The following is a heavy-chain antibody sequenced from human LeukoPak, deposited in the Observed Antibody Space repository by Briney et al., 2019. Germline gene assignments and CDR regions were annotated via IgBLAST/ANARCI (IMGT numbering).Heavy chain of an antibody. CDR1: GFTFSSYD. D-gene: IGHD6-25*01. V-gene: IGHV3-13*01. CDR2: IGIAGDT. CDR3: ARAPPYSSAPWGYYGMDV. Sequence: GGSLRLSCAASGFTFSSYDMHWVRQTTGKGLEWVSSIGIAGDTYYPGSVKGRFTISRENAKNSLYLQMNSLRAGDTAVYYCARAPPYSSAPWGYYGMDVWGQGTTVTVSS. J-gene: IGHJ6*02.